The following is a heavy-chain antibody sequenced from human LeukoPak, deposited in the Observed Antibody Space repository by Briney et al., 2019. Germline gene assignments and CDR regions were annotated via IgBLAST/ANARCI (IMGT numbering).Heavy chain of an antibody. V-gene: IGHV4-31*03. J-gene: IGHJ3*02. D-gene: IGHD2-2*01. CDR2: IYYSGST. CDR3: ARDPRGYCSSTSCYGSAFDI. Sequence: SETLSLTCTVSGGSISSGGYYWSWIRQHPGKGLEWIGYIYYSGSTYYNPSLKSRVTISVDTSKNQFSLKLSSVTAADTAVYYCARDPRGYCSSTSCYGSAFDIWGQGTMVTVSS. CDR1: GGSISSGGYY.